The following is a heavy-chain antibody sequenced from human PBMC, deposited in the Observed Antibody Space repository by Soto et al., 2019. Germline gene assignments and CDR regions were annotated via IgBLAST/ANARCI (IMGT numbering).Heavy chain of an antibody. CDR3: AKNQGVELVPLATVDWFDP. J-gene: IGHJ5*02. Sequence: GGSLRLSCEASGFSFSVYGMHWVRQAPGKGLEWISSISGSGFKKYYADSVKGRFTISRDNSKSTVYLELNNLSAEDTAVYHCAKNQGVELVPLATVDWFDPWGQGSVVTVSS. V-gene: IGHV3-23*01. CDR2: ISGSGFKK. CDR1: GFSFSVYG. D-gene: IGHD4-17*01.